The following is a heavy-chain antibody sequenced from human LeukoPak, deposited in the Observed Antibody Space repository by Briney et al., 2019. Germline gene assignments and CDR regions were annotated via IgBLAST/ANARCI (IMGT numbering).Heavy chain of an antibody. CDR3: AKRRDGYSLG. CDR1: GFTFSSYG. D-gene: IGHD5-24*01. J-gene: IGHJ4*02. CDR2: IRYDGSNK. V-gene: IGHV3-30*02. Sequence: GRCLRLSWAASGFTFSSYGMHWVRQAPGKGLEWVAFIRYDGSNKYYADSVKGRFTISRDNSKNTRYLQMNSLRAEDKAVYYCAKRRDGYSLGWGQGTLVTVSS.